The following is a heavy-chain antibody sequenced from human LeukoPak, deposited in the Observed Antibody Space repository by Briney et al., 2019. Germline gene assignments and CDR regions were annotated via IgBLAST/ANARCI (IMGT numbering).Heavy chain of an antibody. CDR2: MNSDGSTT. CDR3: ARVWDY. V-gene: IGHV3-74*01. J-gene: IGHJ4*02. D-gene: IGHD3-16*01. Sequence: GGSLRLSCAASGFTFSSYWMHWVRHAPGKGLVWVSRMNSDGSTTNYADSVKGRFTISRDNAKNTLYLQMNSLRAEDTAVYYCARVWDYWGQGTLVTVSS. CDR1: GFTFSSYW.